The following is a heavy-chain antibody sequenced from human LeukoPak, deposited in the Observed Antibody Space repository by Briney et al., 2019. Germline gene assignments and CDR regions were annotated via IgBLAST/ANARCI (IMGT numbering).Heavy chain of an antibody. J-gene: IGHJ4*02. Sequence: SETLSLTCGVSGGSVIHTNWLTWVRQPPGKGLEWIGEVHLDGRTNYNPSLESRLTMSVDVSENQVSLKLTSVTAADTAVYYCAREGGFYRPLDYSGQGTLVIVSA. CDR2: VHLDGRT. D-gene: IGHD3-3*01. CDR1: GGSVIHTNW. CDR3: AREGGFYRPLDY. V-gene: IGHV4-4*02.